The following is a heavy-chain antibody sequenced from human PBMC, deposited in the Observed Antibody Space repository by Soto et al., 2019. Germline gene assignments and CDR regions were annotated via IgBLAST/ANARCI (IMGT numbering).Heavy chain of an antibody. CDR3: AKGGAVLLDPFDV. CDR1: GFTFSSFA. J-gene: IGHJ3*01. Sequence: GQLLESGGGMVQPGGSLRLSCAASGFTFSSFAMSWVRLPPGRGLEWVAAVTSSASSTHYADSVKGRFTISRDNSKNTLYLQMNSLRADDTAVYYCAKGGAVLLDPFDVWGQGTMVTVSS. CDR2: VTSSASST. V-gene: IGHV3-23*01. D-gene: IGHD1-26*01.